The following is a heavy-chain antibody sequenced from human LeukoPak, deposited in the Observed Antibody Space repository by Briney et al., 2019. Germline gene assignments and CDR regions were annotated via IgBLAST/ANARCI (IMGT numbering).Heavy chain of an antibody. J-gene: IGHJ4*02. D-gene: IGHD6-19*01. CDR1: GFTFSSYA. V-gene: IGHV3-23*01. Sequence: PGGSRGLSCAASGFTFSSYAMSWFRQAPGKGLEWVSAISGSGGSTYYADSVKGRFTISRDNSKNTLYLQMNSLRAEDTAVYYCAKSIAVAGNYWGQGTLVTVSS. CDR2: ISGSGGST. CDR3: AKSIAVAGNY.